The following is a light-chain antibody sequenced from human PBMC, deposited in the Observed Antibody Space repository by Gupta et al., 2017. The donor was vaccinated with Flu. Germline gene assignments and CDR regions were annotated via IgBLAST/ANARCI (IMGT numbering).Light chain of an antibody. CDR1: TVDLAAAFY. CDR2: EVT. V-gene: IGLV2-14*01. CDR3: SSYTISGTLV. Sequence: QSALTQPASVSASPGQSVTISCTGPTVDLAAAFYVSWYQKHPDKAPKLILFEVTNRASGVSTRFSGSRSGNTASLTISGLQPEDESEYCCSSYTISGTLVFGGGTKLTVL. J-gene: IGLJ2*01.